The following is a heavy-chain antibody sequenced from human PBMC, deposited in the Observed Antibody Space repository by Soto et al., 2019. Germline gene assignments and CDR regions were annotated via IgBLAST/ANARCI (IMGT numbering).Heavy chain of an antibody. D-gene: IGHD2-15*01. J-gene: IGHJ6*03. V-gene: IGHV1-3*01. CDR3: ARGGHCSGGSCTYYYYMGV. Sequence: ASVKVSCKASGYTFTSYAMHWVRQAPGQRLEWMGWINAGNGNTKYSQKFQGRVTITRDTSASTAYMELSSLRSEDTAVYYCARGGHCSGGSCTYYYYMGVWGKGTTVTVSS. CDR1: GYTFTSYA. CDR2: INAGNGNT.